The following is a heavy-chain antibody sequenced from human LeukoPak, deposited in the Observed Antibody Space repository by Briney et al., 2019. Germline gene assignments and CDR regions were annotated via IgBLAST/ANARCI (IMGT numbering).Heavy chain of an antibody. CDR1: GFTFSSYS. CDR3: ARDTEWFGELLYPSVDY. CDR2: ISSSSSYI. J-gene: IGHJ4*02. D-gene: IGHD3-10*01. Sequence: GGSLRLSCAASGFTFSSYSMNWVRQAPGKGLEWVSSISSSSSYIYYADSVKGRFTISRDNAKNSLYLQMNSLRAEDTAVYYCARDTEWFGELLYPSVDYWGQGTLVTVSS. V-gene: IGHV3-21*01.